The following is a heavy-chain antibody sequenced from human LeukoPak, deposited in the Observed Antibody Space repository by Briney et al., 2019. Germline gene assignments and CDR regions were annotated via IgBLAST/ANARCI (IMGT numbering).Heavy chain of an antibody. CDR1: GGSISSYY. CDR3: ASHLYSSSCLDY. CDR2: IYYSGST. Sequence: PSETLSLTCTVSGGSISSYYWSWIRQPPGKGLEWIGYIYYSGSTDYNPSLTSRVTISVDTSKNQFSLKLSSVTAADTAVYYCASHLYSSSCLDYWGQGTLVTVSS. J-gene: IGHJ4*02. D-gene: IGHD6-13*01. V-gene: IGHV4-59*01.